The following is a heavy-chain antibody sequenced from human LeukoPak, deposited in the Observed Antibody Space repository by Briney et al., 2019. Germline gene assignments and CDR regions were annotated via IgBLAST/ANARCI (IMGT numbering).Heavy chain of an antibody. CDR2: ISYDGSNK. D-gene: IGHD2-15*01. V-gene: IGHV3-30*04. Sequence: PGGSLRLSCAASGFTFSSYAMHWVRQAPGKGLEWVAAISYDGSNKYYADSVKGRFTISRDNSKNTPYLQMNSLRAEDTAVYYCARGGPEYCSGGSCFYFDYWGQGTLVTVSS. J-gene: IGHJ4*02. CDR1: GFTFSSYA. CDR3: ARGGPEYCSGGSCFYFDY.